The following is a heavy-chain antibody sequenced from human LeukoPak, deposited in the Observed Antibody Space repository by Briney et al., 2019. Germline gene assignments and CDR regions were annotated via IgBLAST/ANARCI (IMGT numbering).Heavy chain of an antibody. D-gene: IGHD3-16*01. CDR2: IYYSGST. J-gene: IGHJ6*04. Sequence: SGTLSLTCAVSGGSISSSNWWSWVRQPPGKGLEWIGSIYYSGSTYYNPSLKSRVTISVDKSKNQLFLKLNSVTAADTAVYYCARDLGSSTPSGVWGKGTTVTVSS. V-gene: IGHV4-4*02. CDR1: GGSISSSNW. CDR3: ARDLGSSTPSGV.